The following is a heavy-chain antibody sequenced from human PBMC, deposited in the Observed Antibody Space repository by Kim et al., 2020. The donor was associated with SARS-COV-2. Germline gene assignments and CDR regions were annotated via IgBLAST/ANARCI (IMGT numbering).Heavy chain of an antibody. V-gene: IGHV1-46*01. D-gene: IGHD3-10*01. CDR1: GYTFTRYC. J-gene: IGHJ5*02. Sequence: ASVKVSCEAFGYTFTRYCLHWVRQAPGQGLEWMGLINPSGGSTTYAQKFQGRVTMTRDTSTRTAYMELSSLRSEDTALYYCARDWGPRSYYTEPWGQGTLVTVTS. CDR2: INPSGGST. CDR3: ARDWGPRSYYTEP.